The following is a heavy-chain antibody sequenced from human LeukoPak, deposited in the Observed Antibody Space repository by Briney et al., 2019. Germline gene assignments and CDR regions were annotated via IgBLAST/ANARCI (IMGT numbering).Heavy chain of an antibody. Sequence: ASVKVSCKASGYTFTSYDINWVRQATGQGLEWMGLMNPNSGNAGYAQKFQGRVTMTRNTSISTAYMELSSLRSEDTAVYYCARVLNYDFWSGLNYWGQGTLVTVSS. D-gene: IGHD3-3*01. J-gene: IGHJ4*02. CDR2: MNPNSGNA. CDR1: GYTFTSYD. V-gene: IGHV1-8*01. CDR3: ARVLNYDFWSGLNY.